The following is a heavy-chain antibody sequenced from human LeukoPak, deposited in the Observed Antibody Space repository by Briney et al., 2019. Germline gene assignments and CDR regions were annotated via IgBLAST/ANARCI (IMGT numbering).Heavy chain of an antibody. CDR2: ISSSSSTI. J-gene: IGHJ4*02. CDR1: GFTFSSYS. V-gene: IGHV3-48*02. D-gene: IGHD6-19*01. Sequence: PGGSLRLSCAASGFTFSSYSMNWVSQAPGKGLEWVSYISSSSSTIYYADSVKGRFTISRDNAKNSLYLQMNSLRDEDTAVYYCARDLPGYSSGWLDYWGQGTLVTVSS. CDR3: ARDLPGYSSGWLDY.